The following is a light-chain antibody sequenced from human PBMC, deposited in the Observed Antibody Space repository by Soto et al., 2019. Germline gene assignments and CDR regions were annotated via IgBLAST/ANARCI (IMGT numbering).Light chain of an antibody. V-gene: IGLV2-14*01. CDR2: DVS. Sequence: QPALTQPASVSGSPGQSITISCTGTSSDVGGYNYVSWYQQHPGKAPKLMIYDVSNRPSGVSNRFSGSMSGNTASLCISGLQAADDAYYCFSSYASGSTVIFSTGTKVT. CDR1: SSDVGGYNY. CDR3: SSYASGSTVI. J-gene: IGLJ1*01.